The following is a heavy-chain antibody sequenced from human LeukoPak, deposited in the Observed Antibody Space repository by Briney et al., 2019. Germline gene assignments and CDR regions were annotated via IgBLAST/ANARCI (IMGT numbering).Heavy chain of an antibody. CDR3: AHRLKYGDYIYFDY. CDR2: IYWDDDK. CDR1: GFSLSTSGVG. J-gene: IGHJ4*02. Sequence: SGPTLVKPTQTLTLTCTFSGFSLSTSGVGVGWIRQPPGKALEWLALIYWDDDKRYSPSLKSRLTITKDTSKNQVVLKMTNMDPVDTATYYCAHRLKYGDYIYFDYWGQGTLVTVSS. D-gene: IGHD4-17*01. V-gene: IGHV2-5*02.